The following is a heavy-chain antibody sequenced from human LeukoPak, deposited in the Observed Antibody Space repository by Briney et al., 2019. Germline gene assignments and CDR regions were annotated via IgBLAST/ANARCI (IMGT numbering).Heavy chain of an antibody. CDR1: GFTVSSNY. CDR3: AKDLSIAVAVYYFDY. Sequence: PGGSLRLSCAASGFTVSSNYMSWVRQAPGKGLEWVSVIYSGGSTYYADSVKGRFTISRDNSKNTLYLQMNSLRAEDTAVYYCAKDLSIAVAVYYFDYWGQGTLVTVSS. V-gene: IGHV3-53*01. J-gene: IGHJ4*02. D-gene: IGHD6-19*01. CDR2: IYSGGST.